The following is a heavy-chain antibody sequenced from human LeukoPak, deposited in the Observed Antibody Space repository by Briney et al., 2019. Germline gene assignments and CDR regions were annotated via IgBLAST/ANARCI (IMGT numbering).Heavy chain of an antibody. D-gene: IGHD2-2*02. J-gene: IGHJ4*02. CDR2: ISGSGGST. Sequence: PGGSLRLSCAASGFTFSSYAISWVRRAPGKGLEWVSAISGSGGSTYYADSVKGRFTISRDNSKNTLYLQMNSLRAEDTAVYYCAKASCSSTSCYSFDYWGQGTLVTVSS. CDR1: GFTFSSYA. CDR3: AKASCSSTSCYSFDY. V-gene: IGHV3-23*01.